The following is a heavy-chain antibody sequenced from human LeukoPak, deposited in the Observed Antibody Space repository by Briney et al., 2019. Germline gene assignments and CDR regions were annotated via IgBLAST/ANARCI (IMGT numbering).Heavy chain of an antibody. CDR2: VNESGGT. V-gene: IGHV4-34*01. D-gene: IGHD1-26*01. CDR1: IDSFSNYH. J-gene: IGHJ5*02. Sequence: SETLSLTCAVYIDSFSNYHWNWIRQTPAKGMEWIGEVNESGGTNISPSLRSRVILSVDTSKNQFSLKLISVTVSDTAIYYCARGQGATVPQVGKNWFDPWGQGTRVTVSS. CDR3: ARGQGATVPQVGKNWFDP.